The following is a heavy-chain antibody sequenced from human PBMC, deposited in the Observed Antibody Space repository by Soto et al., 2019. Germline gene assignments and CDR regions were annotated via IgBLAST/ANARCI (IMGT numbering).Heavy chain of an antibody. J-gene: IGHJ5*02. Sequence: AGGSLRLSCAASGFTFSTYTMNWVRQAPGKGLEWVSSITGSSDSIYYADSLKGRFTISRDNAKNSLFLQMSRLRAEDTAVYYCTRGSVIATFSWGQGTLVTVSS. CDR2: ITGSSDSI. V-gene: IGHV3-21*01. D-gene: IGHD2-21*01. CDR1: GFTFSTYT. CDR3: TRGSVIATFS.